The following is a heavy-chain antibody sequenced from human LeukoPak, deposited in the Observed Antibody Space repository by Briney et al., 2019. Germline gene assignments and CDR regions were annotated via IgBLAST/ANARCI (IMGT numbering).Heavy chain of an antibody. CDR3: ARVGDYYDTRGFSSDAFDI. CDR2: TRTRAKGYTT. V-gene: IGHV3-72*01. D-gene: IGHD3-22*01. J-gene: IGHJ3*02. CDR1: RFTFSDHY. Sequence: PGGSLRLSCAASRFTFSDHYMDWVRQAPGKGLEWVARTRTRAKGYTTQYVSSVRDRFSISRDDSTNSVYLQMNSLKTEDTAVYFCARVGDYYDTRGFSSDAFDIWGLGTMVTVAS.